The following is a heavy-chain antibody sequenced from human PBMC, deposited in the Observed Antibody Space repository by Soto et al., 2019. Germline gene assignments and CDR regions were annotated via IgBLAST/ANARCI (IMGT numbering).Heavy chain of an antibody. CDR1: GFSMSDHS. V-gene: IGHV3-30-3*01. J-gene: IGHJ4*02. Sequence: QVQLVESGGGVAQPGRSLRLSCGASGFSMSDHSMHWFRQAPGGGLEWVAGFYFYGDTPEYVDPVRGRFTMSRDPSKNKLSMQMNYLTEEDTGTYYCARVDGEYIETRVAHWGLGTLVAVSS. D-gene: IGHD4-17*01. CDR3: ARVDGEYIETRVAH. CDR2: FYFYGDTP.